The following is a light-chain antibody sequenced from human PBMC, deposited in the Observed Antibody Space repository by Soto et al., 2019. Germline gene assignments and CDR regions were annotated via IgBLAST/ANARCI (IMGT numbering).Light chain of an antibody. CDR2: KAS. V-gene: IGKV1-5*03. CDR3: QQYNSYSGYT. J-gene: IGKJ2*01. CDR1: QSISSW. Sequence: DIQMTQSPSTLSASVGDRVTITCRASQSISSWLAWYQQKPGKAPKLLIYKASSLESGVPSRFSGSGSGTEFTLTISSLHPDDFATYYCQQYNSYSGYTFGKGTKLEIK.